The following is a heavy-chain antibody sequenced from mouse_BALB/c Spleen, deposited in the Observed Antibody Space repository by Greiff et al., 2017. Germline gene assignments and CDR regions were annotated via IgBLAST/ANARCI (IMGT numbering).Heavy chain of an antibody. CDR1: GFSLSRYS. CDR3: ASTATGENAMDY. CDR2: IWGGGST. Sequence: VKLMESGPGLVAPSQSLSITCTVSGFSLSRYSVHWVRQPPGKGLEWLGMIWGGGSTDYNSALKSRLSISKDNSKSQVFLKMNSLQTDDTAMYYCASTATGENAMDYWGQGTSVTVSS. D-gene: IGHD1-2*01. V-gene: IGHV2-6-4*01. J-gene: IGHJ4*01.